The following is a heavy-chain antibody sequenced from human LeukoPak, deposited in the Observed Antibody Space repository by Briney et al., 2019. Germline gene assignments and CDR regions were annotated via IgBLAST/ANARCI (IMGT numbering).Heavy chain of an antibody. Sequence: ASVKVSCKASGYTFTSYYMHWVRQAPGQGLEWMGIINPSGGSTSYAQRFQGRVTITADESTSTAYMELSSLRSEDTAVYYCARVSVYDSSGYWNNYYHGMDVWGQGTTVTVSS. J-gene: IGHJ6*02. CDR1: GYTFTSYY. D-gene: IGHD3-22*01. V-gene: IGHV1-46*01. CDR2: INPSGGST. CDR3: ARVSVYDSSGYWNNYYHGMDV.